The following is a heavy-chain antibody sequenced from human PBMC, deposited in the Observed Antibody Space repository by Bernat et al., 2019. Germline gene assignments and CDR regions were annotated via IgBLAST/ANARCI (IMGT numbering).Heavy chain of an antibody. CDR2: ISYDGSNK. CDR3: ARGAGDFLDY. D-gene: IGHD1-26*01. CDR1: GFTFSSYA. Sequence: QVQLVESGGGVVQPGRSLRLSCAASGFTFSSYAMHWVRQAPGKGLEGVAVISYDGSNKYYADSVKGRFTISRDNSKNTLYLQMNSLRAEDTAVYYCARGAGDFLDYWGQGTLVTVSS. V-gene: IGHV3-30*01. J-gene: IGHJ4*02.